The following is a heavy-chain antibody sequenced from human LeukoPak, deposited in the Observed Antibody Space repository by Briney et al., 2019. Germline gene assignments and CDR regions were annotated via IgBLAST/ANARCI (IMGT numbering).Heavy chain of an antibody. CDR3: AREDYYYYMDV. V-gene: IGHV4-59*01. J-gene: IGHJ6*03. Sequence: SETLSLTCTVSGGSISSYYWSWIRQPPGKGLEWIGYIYYSGSTNYNPSLKSRVTISVDTSKNQFSLKLSSVTAADTAVYYCAREDYYYYMDVWGKGTTVTVSS. CDR1: GGSISSYY. CDR2: IYYSGST.